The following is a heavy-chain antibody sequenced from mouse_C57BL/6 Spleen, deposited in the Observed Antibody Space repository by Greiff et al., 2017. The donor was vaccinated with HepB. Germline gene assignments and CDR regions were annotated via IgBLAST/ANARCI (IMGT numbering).Heavy chain of an antibody. CDR3: ARDRGGTNWYFDV. CDR1: GFTFSSYA. D-gene: IGHD2-14*01. J-gene: IGHJ1*03. V-gene: IGHV5-4*01. Sequence: EVQRVESGGGLVKPGGSLKLSCAASGFTFSSYAMSWVRQTPEKRLEWVATISDGGSYTYYPDNVKGRFTISRDKAKNNLYLQMSHLKSEDTAMYYCARDRGGTNWYFDVWGTGTTVTVSS. CDR2: ISDGGSYT.